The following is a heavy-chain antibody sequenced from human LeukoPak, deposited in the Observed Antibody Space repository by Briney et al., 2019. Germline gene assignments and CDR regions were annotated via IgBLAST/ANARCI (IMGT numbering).Heavy chain of an antibody. CDR3: ARDISGSHPHGTFDI. CDR1: IDSFTNYY. Sequence: SETLSLTCAVYIDSFTNYYWNWIRQTPGKGLEWIGSIYHSGSTYYNPSLKSRVTISVDTSKNQFSLKLSSVTAADTAVYYCARDISGSHPHGTFDIWGQGTMVTVSS. D-gene: IGHD1-26*01. CDR2: IYHSGST. J-gene: IGHJ3*02. V-gene: IGHV4-38-2*02.